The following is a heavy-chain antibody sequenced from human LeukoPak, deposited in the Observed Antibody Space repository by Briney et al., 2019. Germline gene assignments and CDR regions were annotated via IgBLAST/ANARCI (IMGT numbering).Heavy chain of an antibody. Sequence: GGSLRLSCAASGFTFSSYSMNWVRQAPGKGLEWVSSISSSSSYIYYADSVKGRFTISRDNAKNSLYLQMNSLRAEDTAVYYCARDLAARRLRLDWFDPWGQGTLVTVSS. CDR3: ARDLAARRLRLDWFDP. D-gene: IGHD6-6*01. CDR2: ISSSSSYI. V-gene: IGHV3-21*01. J-gene: IGHJ5*02. CDR1: GFTFSSYS.